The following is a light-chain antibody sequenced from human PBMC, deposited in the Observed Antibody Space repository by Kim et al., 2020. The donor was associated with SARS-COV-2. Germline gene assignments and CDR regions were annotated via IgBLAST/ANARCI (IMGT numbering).Light chain of an antibody. V-gene: IGLV2-14*04. J-gene: IGLJ1*01. CDR1: SNGVGGYDY. Sequence: GQSITISCIGPSNGVGGYDYVSWYQQSPGKAPNLMVYDVTKRPSGVSNRFSGSKSGKPASLNISGLQAEDEAVYYCSSYTITTSYVFGSGTKVTVL. CDR3: SSYTITTSYV. CDR2: DVT.